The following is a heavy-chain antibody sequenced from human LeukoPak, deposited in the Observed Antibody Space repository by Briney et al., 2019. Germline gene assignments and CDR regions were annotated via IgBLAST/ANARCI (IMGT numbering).Heavy chain of an antibody. CDR2: ISWDGGST. Sequence: GGSLRLSCAASGFTFDDYAMHWVRQAPGKGLEWVSLISWDGGSTYYADSVKGRFTISRDNSKNSLYLQMNSLRAEDTALYYCAKDIGPYYDFWSGHDYWGQGTLVTVSS. V-gene: IGHV3-43D*03. CDR1: GFTFDDYA. D-gene: IGHD3-3*01. J-gene: IGHJ4*02. CDR3: AKDIGPYYDFWSGHDY.